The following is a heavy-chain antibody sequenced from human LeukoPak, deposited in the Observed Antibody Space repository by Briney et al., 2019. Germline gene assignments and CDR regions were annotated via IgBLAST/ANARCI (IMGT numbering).Heavy chain of an antibody. V-gene: IGHV1-2*02. J-gene: IGHJ4*02. CDR1: GYTFTGYY. CDR2: INPNNADK. D-gene: IGHD6-13*01. Sequence: GASVKVSCKASGYTFTGYYIHWVRQAPGQGLERMGWINPNNADKTFAQKFQGRVTMTRDTSISTAYMELSRLTSDDTAVYYCATHSIAAVGFDYWGQGTLVAVSS. CDR3: ATHSIAAVGFDY.